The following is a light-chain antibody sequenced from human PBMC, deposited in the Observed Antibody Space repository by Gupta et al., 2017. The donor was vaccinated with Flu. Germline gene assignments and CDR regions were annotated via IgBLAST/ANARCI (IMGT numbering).Light chain of an antibody. CDR2: LGS. V-gene: IGKV2-28*01. CDR3: MQDLQTQT. J-gene: IGKJ4*01. Sequence: DIVMTQSPLSLPVTPGEPAPISCRSSQSLLHSNGYNYLDWYLQKPGQSPQLLIYLGSNRASGVPDRFSGSGSGTDFTLKISRVEAEDVGVYYCMQDLQTQTFGGGTKVEIK. CDR1: QSLLHSNGYNY.